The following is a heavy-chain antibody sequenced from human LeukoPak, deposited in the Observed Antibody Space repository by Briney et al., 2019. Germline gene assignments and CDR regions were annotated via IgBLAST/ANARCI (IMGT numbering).Heavy chain of an antibody. CDR2: ISTSSSYI. Sequence: NSGGSLRLSCAASGFTFSGYCMNWVRQAPGKGLEWVSSISTSSSYIYYADSVKGRFTISRDNAKNSLYLQMNSLRAEDTAVYYCARDFSSGSHYGDYYFDYWGQGTLVTVSS. J-gene: IGHJ4*02. V-gene: IGHV3-21*01. CDR3: ARDFSSGSHYGDYYFDY. D-gene: IGHD1-26*01. CDR1: GFTFSGYC.